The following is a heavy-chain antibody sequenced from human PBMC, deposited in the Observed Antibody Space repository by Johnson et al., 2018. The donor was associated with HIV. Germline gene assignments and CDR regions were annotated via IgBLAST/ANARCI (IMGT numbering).Heavy chain of an antibody. V-gene: IGHV3-64*01. J-gene: IGHJ3*02. Sequence: VQLVESGGGLVQPGGSLRLSCAASGFTFSSYAMHWVRQAPGKGLEYVSAISSNGGSTYCANSVKGRFTISRDNSKNTLYLQMGSLRAEDMAVYYCARDSIPYVVVTLGAFDIWGQGTMVTVSS. CDR2: ISSNGGST. CDR3: ARDSIPYVVVTLGAFDI. CDR1: GFTFSSYA. D-gene: IGHD3-22*01.